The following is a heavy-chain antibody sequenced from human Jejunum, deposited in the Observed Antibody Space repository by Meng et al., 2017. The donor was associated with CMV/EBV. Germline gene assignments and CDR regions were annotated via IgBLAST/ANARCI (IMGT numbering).Heavy chain of an antibody. J-gene: IGHJ6*02. D-gene: IGHD7-27*01. CDR1: GAPMRSYY. V-gene: IGHV4-59*01. Sequence: GAPMRSYYLTWIRQPPGKGLEWIGCIYYSGYTNYNPSVKSRVTISVDMSKNQFSLRLTSVTAADTAVYYCAKFSATGAYYLGMDVWGQGTTVTVSS. CDR2: IYYSGYT. CDR3: AKFSATGAYYLGMDV.